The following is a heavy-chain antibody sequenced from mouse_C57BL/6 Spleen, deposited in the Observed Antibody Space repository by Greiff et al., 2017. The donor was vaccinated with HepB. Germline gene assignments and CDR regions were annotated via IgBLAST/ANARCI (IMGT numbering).Heavy chain of an antibody. J-gene: IGHJ4*01. Sequence: EVQLQESGGGLVQPGGSLKLSCAASGFTFSDYYMYWVRQTPEKRLEWVAYISNGGGSTYYPDTVKGRFTISRDNAKNTLYLQMSRLKSEDTAMYYCARDYYSNYEGYAMDYWGQGTSVTVSS. CDR2: ISNGGGST. CDR3: ARDYYSNYEGYAMDY. D-gene: IGHD2-5*01. V-gene: IGHV5-12*01. CDR1: GFTFSDYY.